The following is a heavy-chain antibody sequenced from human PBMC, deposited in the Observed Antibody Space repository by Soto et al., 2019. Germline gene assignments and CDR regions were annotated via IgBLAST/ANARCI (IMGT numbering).Heavy chain of an antibody. CDR3: ARDSPPVDY. V-gene: IGHV1-18*01. CDR1: GYTFSSYG. CDR2: ISAYNGNT. J-gene: IGHJ4*01. Sequence: ASVKVSCNASGYTFSSYGISLVRQAPGQGLEWMGWISAYNGNTKYAQKLQGRVTMTTDTSTSTAYMELRSLRSDDTAVYYCARDSPPVDYWGRGTLVTVSS.